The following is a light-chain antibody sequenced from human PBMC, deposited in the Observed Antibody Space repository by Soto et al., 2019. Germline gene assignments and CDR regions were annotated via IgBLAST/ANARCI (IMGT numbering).Light chain of an antibody. CDR3: MPRFEFPYT. Sequence: DIVMTQTPLSLPVTPGEPASISCRSSQSLLRSHDGNTYLDWYLQKPGQSPQLLIYTLSYRASGVPDRFSSIGSGTAFTLTISRVSAEDVGVYFDCMPRFEFPYTFGQGTKLEIK. J-gene: IGKJ2*01. CDR1: QSLLRSHDGNTY. V-gene: IGKV2-40*01. CDR2: TLS.